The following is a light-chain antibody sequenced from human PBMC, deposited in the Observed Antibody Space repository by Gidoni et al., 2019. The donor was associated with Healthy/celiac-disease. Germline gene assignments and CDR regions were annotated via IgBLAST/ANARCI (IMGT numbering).Light chain of an antibody. CDR1: ALPKQY. Sequence: SYEPTQPPSVSVSPGQTAMITCSGDALPKQYAYWYQQKPGQAPVLVIYKDSERPSGIPERFSGSSSGTTVTLTISGVQAEDEADYYCQSADSSGTHVVFGGGTKLTVL. CDR3: QSADSSGTHVV. V-gene: IGLV3-25*03. J-gene: IGLJ2*01. CDR2: KDS.